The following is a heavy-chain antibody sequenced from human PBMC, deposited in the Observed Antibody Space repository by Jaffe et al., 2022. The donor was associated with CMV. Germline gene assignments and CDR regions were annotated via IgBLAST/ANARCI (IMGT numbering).Heavy chain of an antibody. J-gene: IGHJ4*02. V-gene: IGHV4-34*01. Sequence: QVQLQQWGAGLLKPSETLSLTCAVYGGSFSGYYWSWIRQPPGKGLEWIGEINHSGSTNYNPSLKSRVTISVDTSKNQFSLKLSSVTAADTAVYYCARGLIYDYVWGSYRLREAWGYYFDYWGQGTLVTVSS. CDR2: INHSGST. CDR1: GGSFSGYY. D-gene: IGHD3-16*02. CDR3: ARGLIYDYVWGSYRLREAWGYYFDY.